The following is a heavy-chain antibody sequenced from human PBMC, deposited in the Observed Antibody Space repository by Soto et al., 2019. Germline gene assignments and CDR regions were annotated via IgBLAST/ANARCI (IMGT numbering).Heavy chain of an antibody. J-gene: IGHJ4*02. Sequence: ASVKVSCKASGYTFTGYYMHWVRQAPGQGLEWMGWINPNSGGTNYAQKLQGRVTMTRDTSISTAYMELSRLRYDDTAVYYCARGQGGYYESRGYYEFDYWGQGTIGTV. V-gene: IGHV1-2*02. D-gene: IGHD3-22*01. CDR1: GYTFTGYY. CDR2: INPNSGGT. CDR3: ARGQGGYYESRGYYEFDY.